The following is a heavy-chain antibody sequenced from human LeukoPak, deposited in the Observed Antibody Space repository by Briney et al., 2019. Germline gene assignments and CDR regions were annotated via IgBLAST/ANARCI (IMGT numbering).Heavy chain of an antibody. J-gene: IGHJ4*02. V-gene: IGHV1-18*01. D-gene: IGHD3-22*01. CDR3: ARDRRNYYDSSGQFDY. CDR1: GYTFTSYG. Sequence: ASVKASCKASGYTFTSYGISWVRQAPGQGLEWMGWISAYNGNTNYAQKLQGRVTMTTDTSTSTAYMELRSLRSDDTAVYYCARDRRNYYDSSGQFDYWGQGTLVTVSS. CDR2: ISAYNGNT.